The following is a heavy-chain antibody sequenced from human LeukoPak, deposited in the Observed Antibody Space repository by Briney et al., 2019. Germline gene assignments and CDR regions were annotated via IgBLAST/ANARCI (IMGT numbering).Heavy chain of an antibody. Sequence: GGSLRLSCAASGFTFSSYWMSWVRQAPGKGLEWVSAISGSGGSTYYADSVKGRFTISRDNSKNTLYLQMNSLRAEDTAVYYCAKRYCSGGSCYHSFDYWGQGTLVTVSS. CDR1: GFTFSSYW. V-gene: IGHV3-23*01. J-gene: IGHJ4*02. CDR3: AKRYCSGGSCYHSFDY. CDR2: ISGSGGST. D-gene: IGHD2-15*01.